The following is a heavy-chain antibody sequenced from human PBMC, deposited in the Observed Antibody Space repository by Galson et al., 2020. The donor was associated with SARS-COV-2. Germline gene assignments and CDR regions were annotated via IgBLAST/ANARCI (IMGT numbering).Heavy chain of an antibody. V-gene: IGHV4-30-2*01. Sequence: ETSETLSLTCAVSGGSISSGGYSWSWIRQPPGKGLEWIGYIYPSGSTYYNPSLKSRVTISVDRSKNQFSLKLSSVTAADTAVYYCARGHSGGSFYELDYWGQGTLVTVSS. D-gene: IGHD2-15*01. CDR3: ARGHSGGSFYELDY. CDR1: GGSISSGGYS. J-gene: IGHJ4*02. CDR2: IYPSGST.